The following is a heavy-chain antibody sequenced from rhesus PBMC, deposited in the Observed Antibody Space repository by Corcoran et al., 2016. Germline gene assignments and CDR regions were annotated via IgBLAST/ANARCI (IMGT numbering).Heavy chain of an antibody. J-gene: IGHJ4*01. V-gene: IGHV4-122*02. CDR2: ITYSGST. CDR3: ARDRLGIDY. D-gene: IGHD1-44*01. Sequence: QVQLQESGPGLVKPSETLSLTCAVSGGSISSGYYYWSWIRQPPGKGLEWIGYITYSGSTSYNPSLKSRVTISRDTSQNQFSLNLSSVTAADTAVYYCARDRLGIDYWGQGVLVTVSS. CDR1: GGSISSGYYY.